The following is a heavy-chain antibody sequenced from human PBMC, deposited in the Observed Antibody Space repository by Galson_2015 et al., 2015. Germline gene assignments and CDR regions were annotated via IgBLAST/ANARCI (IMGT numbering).Heavy chain of an antibody. CDR1: GFTFSSYG. CDR2: IWYDGSNK. J-gene: IGHJ4*02. V-gene: IGHV3-33*01. CDR3: ASSSESIVVVAATQFDY. D-gene: IGHD2-15*01. Sequence: SLRLSCAASGFTFSSYGMHWVRQAPGKGLEWVAVIWYDGSNKYYADSVKGRFTISRDNSKNTLYLQMNSLRAEDTAVYYCASSSESIVVVAATQFDYWGQGTLVTVSS.